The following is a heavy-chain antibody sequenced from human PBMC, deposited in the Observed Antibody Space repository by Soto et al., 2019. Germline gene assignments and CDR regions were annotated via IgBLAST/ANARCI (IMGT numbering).Heavy chain of an antibody. CDR2: ITHDSNSI. Sequence: EVQLVDSGGGLVQPGGSLRLSCAASGFTFSSYSMNWVRQAPGKGLEWVSFITHDSNSIYYADSVRGRFTTSRDNAKNSLYLQINSLRAEDTAVYYCARSLPVNGVTLDYWGQGTLVTVSA. CDR3: ARSLPVNGVTLDY. V-gene: IGHV3-48*01. CDR1: GFTFSSYS. J-gene: IGHJ4*02. D-gene: IGHD2-21*02.